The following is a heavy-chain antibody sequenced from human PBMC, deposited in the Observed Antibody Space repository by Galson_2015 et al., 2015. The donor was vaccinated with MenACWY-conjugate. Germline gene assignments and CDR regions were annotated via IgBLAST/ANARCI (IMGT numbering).Heavy chain of an antibody. CDR2: IYRDDDK. V-gene: IGHV2-5*02. J-gene: IGHJ4*02. D-gene: IGHD2-15*01. Sequence: PALVKPTQTLTLTCTFSGFSLSTSGVGVGWIRQPPGKALEWLALIYRDDDKRYSPSLRSRLTITKDTSKNHVVLTMTNMDPVDTATYYCSRTGATPGDYWGQGTLVTVSS. CDR1: GFSLSTSGVG. CDR3: SRTGATPGDY.